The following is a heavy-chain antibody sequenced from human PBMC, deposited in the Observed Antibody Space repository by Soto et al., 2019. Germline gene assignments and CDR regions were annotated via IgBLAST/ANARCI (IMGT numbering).Heavy chain of an antibody. Sequence: ASVKVSCKASGYTSADFGISWVRQAPGQGLEWMGWVSGNNGASNPAPKVQGRITMTLDTSTGVSYMALRSLRSDDTAIYYCGSDQKYFRVNGNWFDSWGQGTRVTVSS. CDR3: GSDQKYFRVNGNWFDS. CDR2: VSGNNGAS. J-gene: IGHJ5*01. CDR1: GYTSADFG. D-gene: IGHD2-2*01. V-gene: IGHV1-18*04.